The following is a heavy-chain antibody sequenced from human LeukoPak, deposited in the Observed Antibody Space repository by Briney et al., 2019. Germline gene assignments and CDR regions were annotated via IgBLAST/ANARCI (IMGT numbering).Heavy chain of an antibody. CDR1: GFTFSDYY. V-gene: IGHV3-11*04. D-gene: IGHD3-3*01. Sequence: GGSLRLSCAASGFTFSDYYMSWIRQAPGKGLEWVSCISSSSSTIYYADSVKGRFTISRDNAKNSLYLQMNSPRAEDTAVYYCTRGQYYDFWSGYHGNFFDFWGQGALVTVSS. CDR3: TRGQYYDFWSGYHGNFFDF. J-gene: IGHJ4*02. CDR2: ISSSSSTI.